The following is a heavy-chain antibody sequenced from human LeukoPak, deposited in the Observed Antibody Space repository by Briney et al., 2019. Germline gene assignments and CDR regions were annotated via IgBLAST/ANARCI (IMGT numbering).Heavy chain of an antibody. CDR3: AKVPYYYDSSGSLAFDI. V-gene: IGHV3-33*06. CDR1: GFTFSSYG. Sequence: PGRSLRLSCAASGFTFSSYGMHWVRQAPGKGLEWVAVIWYDGSNKYYADSVKGRFTISRDNSKNTLYLQMNSLRAEDTAGYYCAKVPYYYDSSGSLAFDIWGQGTMVTVSS. D-gene: IGHD3-22*01. CDR2: IWYDGSNK. J-gene: IGHJ3*02.